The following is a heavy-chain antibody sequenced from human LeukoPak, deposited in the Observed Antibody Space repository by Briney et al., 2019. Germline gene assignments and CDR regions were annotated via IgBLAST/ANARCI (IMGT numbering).Heavy chain of an antibody. V-gene: IGHV4-34*01. CDR2: INHSGST. D-gene: IGHD2-15*01. CDR3: ARGPYCSGGSCSVAFDY. Sequence: PSETLSLTCAVYGGSFSGYYWSWIRQPPGKGLEWIGEINHSGSTNYNPSLKSRVTISVDTSKNQFSLKLSSVTAADTAVYYSARGPYCSGGSCSVAFDYWGQGTLVTVSS. CDR1: GGSFSGYY. J-gene: IGHJ4*02.